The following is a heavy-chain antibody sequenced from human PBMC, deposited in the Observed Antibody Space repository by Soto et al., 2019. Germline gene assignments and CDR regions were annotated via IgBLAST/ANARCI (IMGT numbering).Heavy chain of an antibody. Sequence: GGSLRLSCAASGFPFRTYSMNWVRQAPGKGLEWVSSISANSKYIYYADSMKGRFTVSRDNAKDSLYLQIDSLGAEDTAVYYCARDIAPSTLPARWFDPWGQGTLVTVSS. D-gene: IGHD2-2*01. CDR3: ARDIAPSTLPARWFDP. CDR1: GFPFRTYS. J-gene: IGHJ5*02. V-gene: IGHV3-21*01. CDR2: ISANSKYI.